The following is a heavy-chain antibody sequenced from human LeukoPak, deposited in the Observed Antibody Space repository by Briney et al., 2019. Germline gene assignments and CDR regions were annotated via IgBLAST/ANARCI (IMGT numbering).Heavy chain of an antibody. CDR1: GFPLSNYW. V-gene: IGHV3-7*01. Sequence: PGVSLRLPCVASGFPLSNYWMLCVRHAPGKGPEWVANKKQGGSKTFYVDSVKGRFTISKDNAKNSLYLLMNSLRAEDTAVYYCAREEHSKYEYWGQGTLVTVSS. CDR2: KKQGGSKT. CDR3: AREEHSKYEY. D-gene: IGHD4-11*01. J-gene: IGHJ4*02.